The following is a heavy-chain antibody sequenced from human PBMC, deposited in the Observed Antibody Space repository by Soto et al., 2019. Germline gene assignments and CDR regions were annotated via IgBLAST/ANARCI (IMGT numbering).Heavy chain of an antibody. CDR3: AKGDIVVVVADLYGMDV. V-gene: IGHV1-69*01. D-gene: IGHD2-15*01. CDR1: GGTFSSYA. CDR2: IIPLFGTA. J-gene: IGHJ6*02. Sequence: QVQLVQSGAEVKKPGSSVNGSCKASGGTFSSYAISWVRQAPGQGLEWMGGIIPLFGTANYAQKFQGRVTITADESTSTAYMELSSLRSEDTAVYYCAKGDIVVVVADLYGMDVWGQGTTVTVSS.